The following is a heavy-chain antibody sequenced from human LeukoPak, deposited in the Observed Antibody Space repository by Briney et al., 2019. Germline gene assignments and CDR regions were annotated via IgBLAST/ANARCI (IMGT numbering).Heavy chain of an antibody. CDR2: IIPILGIA. J-gene: IGHJ5*02. CDR3: ARGGRGSSTVASGWSDP. V-gene: IGHV1-69*10. CDR1: GGTLSSYT. D-gene: IGHD6-6*01. Sequence: SSVKVSCMASGGTLSSYTISWQRQARGQGREWMGGIIPILGIANYAQRFQGRVTITADKSTSTAYMELSSLRSEDTAVYYCARGGRGSSTVASGWSDPWGQGTLVTVSS.